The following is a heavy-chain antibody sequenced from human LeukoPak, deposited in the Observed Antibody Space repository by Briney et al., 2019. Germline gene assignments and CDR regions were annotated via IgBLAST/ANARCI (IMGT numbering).Heavy chain of an antibody. J-gene: IGHJ4*02. D-gene: IGHD1-26*01. CDR3: AKTLPGVGERPYFDY. V-gene: IGHV3-23*01. CDR2: ISGSGGST. CDR1: GFTFSSYT. Sequence: GGSLRLSCAASGFTFSSYTMSWVRQAPGKGLEWVSAISGSGGSTYYADSVKGRFTISGDNSKNTLYLQMNSLRAEDTAVYYCAKTLPGVGERPYFDYWAQGPLVP.